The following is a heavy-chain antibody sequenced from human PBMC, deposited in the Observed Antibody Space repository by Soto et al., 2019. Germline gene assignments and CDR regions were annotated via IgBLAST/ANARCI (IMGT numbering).Heavy chain of an antibody. CDR2: IYHSGST. CDR3: ARGTHDYGDGNWFDP. V-gene: IGHV4-30-2*01. D-gene: IGHD4-17*01. Sequence: PCETLCLTCAVYGGYISSGGYSWSWIRQPPGKGLEWIGYIYHSGSTYYNPSLKSRVTISVDRSKNQFSLKLSSVTAADTAVYYCARGTHDYGDGNWFDPWGQGTLVTVSS. J-gene: IGHJ5*02. CDR1: GGYISSGGYS.